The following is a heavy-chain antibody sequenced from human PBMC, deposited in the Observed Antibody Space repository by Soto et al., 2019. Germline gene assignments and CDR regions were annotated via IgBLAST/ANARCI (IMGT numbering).Heavy chain of an antibody. CDR2: IVVGSGNT. D-gene: IGHD3-9*01. J-gene: IGHJ4*02. CDR1: GFTFTSSA. CDR3: AAGDYDILTGASNFDY. V-gene: IGHV1-58*02. Sequence: ASVKVSCKAPGFTFTSSAMQWVRQARGQRLEWIGWIVVGSGNTNYAQKFQERVTITRDMSTSTAYMELSSLRSEDTAVYYCAAGDYDILTGASNFDYWGQGTLVTVSS.